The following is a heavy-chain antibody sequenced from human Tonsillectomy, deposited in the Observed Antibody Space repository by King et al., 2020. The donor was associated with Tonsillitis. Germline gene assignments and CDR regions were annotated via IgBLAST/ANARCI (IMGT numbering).Heavy chain of an antibody. CDR3: AGEERQTAEMLC. D-gene: IGHD1-1*01. CDR1: GYTFTHSA. CDR2: INPGNGDT. V-gene: IGHV1-3*01. Sequence: VQLVQSGAEVKKPGASVKVSCKASGYTFTHSAIHWVRQAPGQRLEWMGWINPGNGDTKYSQKFRGRVTTSRDTSATTAYMELTSLTSEDTAIYYCAGEERQTAEMLCWGQGTLVTVSS. J-gene: IGHJ4*02.